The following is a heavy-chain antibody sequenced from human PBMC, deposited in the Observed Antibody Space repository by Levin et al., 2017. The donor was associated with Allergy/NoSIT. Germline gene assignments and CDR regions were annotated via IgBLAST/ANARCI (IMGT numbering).Heavy chain of an antibody. Sequence: PGESLKISCAASGFTFSSYWMSWVRQAPGKGLEWVANIKQDGSEKYYVDSVKGRFTISRDNAKNSLYLQMNSLRAEDTAVYYCARGRPRGNYYYGMDVWGQGTTVTVSS. CDR3: ARGRPRGNYYYGMDV. CDR1: GFTFSSYW. J-gene: IGHJ6*02. CDR2: IKQDGSEK. V-gene: IGHV3-7*01.